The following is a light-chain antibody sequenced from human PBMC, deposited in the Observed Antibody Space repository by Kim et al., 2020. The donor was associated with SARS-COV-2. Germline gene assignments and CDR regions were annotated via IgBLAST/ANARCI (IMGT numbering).Light chain of an antibody. Sequence: QRVTISGSGSSANIGRNYVFWYRHRPGTAPKLLICRNNQRPSGVPDRFAGSKSGTSASLVISGLRSEDEADYYCAAWDDSLSCWVFGGGTQLTVL. CDR2: RNN. CDR1: SANIGRNY. J-gene: IGLJ3*02. V-gene: IGLV1-47*01. CDR3: AAWDDSLSCWV.